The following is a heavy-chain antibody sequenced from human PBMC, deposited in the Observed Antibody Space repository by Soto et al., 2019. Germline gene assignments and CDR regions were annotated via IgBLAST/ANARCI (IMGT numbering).Heavy chain of an antibody. CDR3: ARTYSSSWSPFDY. J-gene: IGHJ4*02. D-gene: IGHD6-13*01. CDR2: INQIGST. V-gene: IGHV4-34*01. CDR1: GGSFSGYY. Sequence: PSETLSLTCAVYGGSFSGYYWSWIRQPPGKGLEWIGEINQIGSTNYNPSLKSRVTISVDTSKNQFSLKLSSVTAADTAVYYCARTYSSSWSPFDYWCQGTLVTVSS.